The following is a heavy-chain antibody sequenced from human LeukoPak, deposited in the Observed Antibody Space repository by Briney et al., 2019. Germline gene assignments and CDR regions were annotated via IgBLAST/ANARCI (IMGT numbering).Heavy chain of an antibody. D-gene: IGHD5-24*01. CDR3: ARDVEMATSYPDY. CDR2: ISYDGSNK. V-gene: IGHV3-30*04. CDR1: GITFSSYA. Sequence: PGGSLRLSCAASGITFSSYAMHWVRQAPGKGLEWVAVISYDGSNKYYADSVKGRFTISRDNSKNTLYLQMNSLRAEDTAVYYCARDVEMATSYPDYWGQGTLVTVSS. J-gene: IGHJ4*02.